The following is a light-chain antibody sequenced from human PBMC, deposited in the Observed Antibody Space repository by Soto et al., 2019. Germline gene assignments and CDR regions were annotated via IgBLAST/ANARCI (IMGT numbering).Light chain of an antibody. J-gene: IGLJ1*01. Sequence: QSVLTQPASVSGSPGQSITISCTGTSSDIGAYKHVSWYQQHPGKAPKLMIYEVSNRPSGVSNRFSGSKSGNTASLTISGPQAEDEADYYCSSYTTSSTQVFGTGTKVTVL. V-gene: IGLV2-14*01. CDR2: EVS. CDR3: SSYTTSSTQV. CDR1: SSDIGAYKH.